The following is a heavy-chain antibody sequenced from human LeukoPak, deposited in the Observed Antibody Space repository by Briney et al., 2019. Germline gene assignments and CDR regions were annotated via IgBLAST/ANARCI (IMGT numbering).Heavy chain of an antibody. V-gene: IGHV3-43*01. J-gene: IGHJ6*04. CDR3: AKGGTPYYYDSSGYHRPPDV. CDR1: GFTFGDYT. CDR2: ICCDGGTT. Sequence: PGGSLRLSCAASGFTFGDYTMHWVRQAPGKGLEWVSLICCDGGTTYYADSVKGRFTISRDNSKNSLYLQMNSLRTEDTALYYCAKGGTPYYYDSSGYHRPPDVWGKGTTVTISS. D-gene: IGHD3-22*01.